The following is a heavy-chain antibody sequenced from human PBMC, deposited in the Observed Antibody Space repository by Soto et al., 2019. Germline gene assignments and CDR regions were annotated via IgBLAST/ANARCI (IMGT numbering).Heavy chain of an antibody. D-gene: IGHD2-8*01. V-gene: IGHV4-4*02. Sequence: SETLSLTCAVSGGSLSSSSWWSWVRQPPGKTLEWLGEIFYSGSTKYNPSLNSRVTISADQSKNGFSLRLSSVTAADTAVYYCVHHGGVPYYHDFWGQGMLVTVSS. CDR1: GGSLSSSSW. CDR2: IFYSGST. J-gene: IGHJ4*02. CDR3: VHHGGVPYYHDF.